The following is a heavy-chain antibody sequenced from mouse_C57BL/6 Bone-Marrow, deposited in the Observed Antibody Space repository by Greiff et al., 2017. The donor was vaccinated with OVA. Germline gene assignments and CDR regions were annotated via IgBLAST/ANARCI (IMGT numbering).Heavy chain of an antibody. D-gene: IGHD5-1*01. CDR1: GFTFSDYG. Sequence: EVQLVESGGGLVKPGGSLKLSCAASGFTFSDYGMHWVRQAPEKGLEWVAYISRGSSTIYYADTVKGRFTVSRDNATNTLFLQMTSLRSEDTAMYYCARQSNCDYWGQGTTLTVSS. CDR2: ISRGSSTI. J-gene: IGHJ2*01. V-gene: IGHV5-17*01. CDR3: ARQSNCDY.